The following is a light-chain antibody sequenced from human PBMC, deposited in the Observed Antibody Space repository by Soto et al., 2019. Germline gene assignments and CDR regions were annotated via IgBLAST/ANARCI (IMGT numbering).Light chain of an antibody. J-gene: IGKJ1*01. CDR2: GAS. V-gene: IGKV3-20*01. CDR1: QSVSNNY. CDR3: QQYGSSGT. Sequence: IVLTQSPGTLSLSAWERSTLYFSASQSVSNNYFAWYQQQPGPAPRLLIYGASNRATGIPDRFSGSGSGTDFTPTISRLAPGDFAVYYCQQYGSSGTFGQGTKVDIK.